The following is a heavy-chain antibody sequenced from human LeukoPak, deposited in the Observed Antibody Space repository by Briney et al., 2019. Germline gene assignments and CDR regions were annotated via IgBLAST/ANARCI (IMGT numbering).Heavy chain of an antibody. V-gene: IGHV4-31*03. J-gene: IGHJ4*01. Sequence: SQTLSLTCTVSGGSISSGGYYWSWIRQHPGKGLEWIGYIYYSGSTYYNPSLKSRVTISVDTSKNQFSLKLSSVTAADTAVYYVARVAPGGFDLDEAYFDYWGQGTLVTV. CDR1: GGSISSGGYY. CDR2: IYYSGST. CDR3: ARVAPGGFDLDEAYFDY. D-gene: IGHD3/OR15-3a*01.